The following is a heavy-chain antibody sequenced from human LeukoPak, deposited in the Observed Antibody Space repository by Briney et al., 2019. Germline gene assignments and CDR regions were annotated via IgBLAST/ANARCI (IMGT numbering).Heavy chain of an antibody. D-gene: IGHD3-3*01. J-gene: IGHJ4*02. CDR2: INPNSGGT. CDR3: ARGQALYYDFWSGFDY. V-gene: IGHV1-2*02. CDR1: GYTFTGYY. Sequence: GASVMVSCKASGYTFTGYYMHWVRQAPGQGLEWMGWINPNSGGTKYAQKFQGRVTMTRDTSISTAYMELSRLRSDDTAVYYCARGQALYYDFWSGFDYWGQGTLVTVSS.